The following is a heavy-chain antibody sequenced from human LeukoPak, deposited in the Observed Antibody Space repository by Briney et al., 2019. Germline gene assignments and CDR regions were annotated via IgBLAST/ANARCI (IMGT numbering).Heavy chain of an antibody. D-gene: IGHD2-2*01. CDR1: GFTFDDYG. CDR3: ARLRQYHRYYNYYYMDV. V-gene: IGHV3-20*04. Sequence: TGGSLRLSCAASGFTFDDYGMSWVRQAPGKGLEWVSGINWNGGSTGYADSVKGRFTISRDNAKNSLYLQMNSLRAEDTALYYCARLRQYHRYYNYYYMDVWGKGTTVTVSS. CDR2: INWNGGST. J-gene: IGHJ6*03.